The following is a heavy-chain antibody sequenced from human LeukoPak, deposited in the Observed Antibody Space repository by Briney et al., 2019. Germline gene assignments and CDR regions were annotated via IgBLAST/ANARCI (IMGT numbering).Heavy chain of an antibody. CDR3: ARDRGGLPHFDY. D-gene: IGHD1-26*01. V-gene: IGHV4-59*01. Sequence: SETLSLTCTVSGSMYNYYWSWIRQPPGEGLEWIGYIHYNGNTNYNPSLKSRVTISVDTSKNQFSLKLSSVTAADTAVYYCARDRGGLPHFDYWGQGTLVTVSS. CDR2: IHYNGNT. CDR1: GSMYNYY. J-gene: IGHJ4*02.